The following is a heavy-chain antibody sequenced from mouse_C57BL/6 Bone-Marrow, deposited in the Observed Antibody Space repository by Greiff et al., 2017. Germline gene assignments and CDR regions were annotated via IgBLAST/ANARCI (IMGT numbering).Heavy chain of an antibody. CDR1: GYTFTSYW. V-gene: IGHV1-59*01. D-gene: IGHD1-1*01. J-gene: IGHJ2*01. Sequence: QVQLQQPGAELVRPGTSVKLSCKASGYTFTSYWMHWVKQRPGHGLEWIGVIDPSDSSTNYNQQFTGPATFTVDTSSSTTYMQLSSLTSEDSAVYYCARSLIATGSSGWYYFDYWGQGTTLTVSS. CDR3: ARSLIATGSSGWYYFDY. CDR2: IDPSDSST.